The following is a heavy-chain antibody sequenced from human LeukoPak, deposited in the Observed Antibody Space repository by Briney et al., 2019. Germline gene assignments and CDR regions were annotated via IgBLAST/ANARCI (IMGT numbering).Heavy chain of an antibody. V-gene: IGHV3-21*01. CDR1: GFTFSSYS. CDR3: ASGLLGGRNFAFDI. J-gene: IGHJ3*02. D-gene: IGHD2-8*02. CDR2: ISSSSSYI. Sequence: GGSLRLSCAASGFTFSSYSMDWVRQAPGKGLEWVSSISSSSSYIYYADSVKGRFTISRDNAKNSLYLQMNSLRAEDTAVYYCASGLLGGRNFAFDIWGQGTMVTVSS.